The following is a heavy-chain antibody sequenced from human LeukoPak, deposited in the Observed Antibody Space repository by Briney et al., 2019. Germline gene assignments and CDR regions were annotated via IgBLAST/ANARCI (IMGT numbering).Heavy chain of an antibody. CDR3: ARDRAGRRSSWVEFDL. D-gene: IGHD3-10*01. V-gene: IGHV3-53*05. Sequence: GGSLRLSCTVSGFTVTSTHMDWVRQAPGKGPEWVALIYDDGGTVYSDSAKGRFTISRDNSTNMVYLQMNRLRPEGSAVYYCARDRAGRRSSWVEFDLWGQGTLVTVSS. CDR2: IYDDGGT. CDR1: GFTVTSTH. J-gene: IGHJ5*02.